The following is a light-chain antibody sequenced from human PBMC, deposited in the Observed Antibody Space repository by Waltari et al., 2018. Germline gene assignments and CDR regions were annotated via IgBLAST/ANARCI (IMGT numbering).Light chain of an antibody. CDR3: QQLYSYPIT. Sequence: DIQLTQSPSFLSASVGDRVTITCRATQGISSYLVWYQQKPGKVPKLLIYATSTLQSGVPSRFSGSGSGTEFTLTISSLQPEDFATYYCQQLYSYPITFGQGTRQEIK. CDR1: QGISSY. V-gene: IGKV1-9*01. CDR2: ATS. J-gene: IGKJ5*01.